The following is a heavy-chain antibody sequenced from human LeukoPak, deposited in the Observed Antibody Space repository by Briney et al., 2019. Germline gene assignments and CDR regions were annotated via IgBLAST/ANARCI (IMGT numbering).Heavy chain of an antibody. V-gene: IGHV3-7*01. J-gene: IGHJ3*02. CDR1: GFTFSSYW. CDR3: AREQLSIAAYDAFDI. CDR2: IKQDGSEK. Sequence: GGSLRLSCAASGFTFSSYWMSWVRQAPGKGLEWVANIKQDGSEKYYVDSVKGRFTISRDNAKNSLYLQMNSLRAEDTAVYYCAREQLSIAAYDAFDIWGQGTMVTVSS. D-gene: IGHD6-6*01.